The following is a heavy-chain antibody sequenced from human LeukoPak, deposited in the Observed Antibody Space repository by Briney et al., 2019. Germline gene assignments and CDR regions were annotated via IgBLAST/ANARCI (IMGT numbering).Heavy chain of an antibody. CDR2: IRHDGNNK. CDR1: GFSFSSYG. J-gene: IGHJ4*02. V-gene: IGHV3-30*02. Sequence: GGSLRLSCAASGFSFSSYGVHWVRQAPGKGLEWVSFIRHDGNNKYYPDSVKGRFTVSRDNSKNTLYLQMSSLRAEDTAVYYCGKGRDRDYNCLDYWGQGTLVTVSS. D-gene: IGHD5-24*01. CDR3: GKGRDRDYNCLDY.